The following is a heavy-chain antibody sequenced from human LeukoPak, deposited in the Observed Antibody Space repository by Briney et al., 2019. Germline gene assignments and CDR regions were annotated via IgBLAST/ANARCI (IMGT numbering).Heavy chain of an antibody. CDR1: GFTFSSYA. CDR3: AKSIAAAGTYFDY. D-gene: IGHD6-13*01. Sequence: GGSLRLSCAASGFTFSSYAMSWVRQASGKGLEWVSAISGSGGSTYYADSVKGRLTISRDNSKNTLYLQMNSLRAEDTAVYYCAKSIAAAGTYFDYWGQGTLVTVSS. J-gene: IGHJ4*02. CDR2: ISGSGGST. V-gene: IGHV3-23*01.